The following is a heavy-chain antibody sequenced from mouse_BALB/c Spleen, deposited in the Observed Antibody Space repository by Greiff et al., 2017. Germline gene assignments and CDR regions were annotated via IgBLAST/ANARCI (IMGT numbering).Heavy chain of an antibody. CDR1: GFAFSSYD. V-gene: IGHV5-12-1*01. CDR2: ISSGGGST. CDR3: ARRGSSYYRYLAY. D-gene: IGHD2-14*01. Sequence: EVQRVESGGGLVKPGGSLKLSCAASGFAFSSYDMSWVRQTPEKRLEWVAYISSGGGSTYYPDTVKGRFTISRDNAKNTLYLQMSSLKSEDTAMYYCARRGSSYYRYLAYWGQGTLVTVSA. J-gene: IGHJ3*01.